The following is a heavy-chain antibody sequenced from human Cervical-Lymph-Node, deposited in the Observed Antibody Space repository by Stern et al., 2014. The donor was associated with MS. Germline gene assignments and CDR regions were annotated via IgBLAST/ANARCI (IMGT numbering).Heavy chain of an antibody. V-gene: IGHV4-31*01. J-gene: IGHJ5*02. D-gene: IGHD1-7*01. CDR3: ARANWNYSFGMGADIRFDP. CDR2: IYYSGST. CDR1: GGSISSGGYY. Sequence: QVQLQESGPGLVKPSQTLSLTCTVSGGSISSGGYYWSWIRQHPGKGLEWIGHIYYSGSTYYNPSLKSLVTISVDTSKNQFSLKLSSVTAADTAVYYCARANWNYSFGMGADIRFDPWGQGTLVTVSS.